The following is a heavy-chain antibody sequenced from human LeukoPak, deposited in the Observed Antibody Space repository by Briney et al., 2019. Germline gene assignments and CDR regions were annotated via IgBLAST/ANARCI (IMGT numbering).Heavy chain of an antibody. V-gene: IGHV1-18*01. CDR2: ISAYNGNT. CDR3: ARRYCGGDCYIDY. D-gene: IGHD2-21*02. J-gene: IGHJ4*02. Sequence: ASVKVSCKASGGTFSSYAISWVRQAPGQGLEWMGWISAYNGNTNYAQKLQGRVTMTTDTSTSTAYMELRSLRSDDTAVYYCARRYCGGDCYIDYWGQGTLVTVSS. CDR1: GGTFSSYA.